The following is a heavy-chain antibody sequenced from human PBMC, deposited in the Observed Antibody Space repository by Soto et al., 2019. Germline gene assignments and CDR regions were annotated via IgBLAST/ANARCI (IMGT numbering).Heavy chain of an antibody. CDR1: GGTFNTYA. Sequence: QVQLVQSGDEMKKPGSSVKVSCQSSGGTFNTYAMNWVRQAPGQGPEWMVDISPMFGAANYAPQFQGRVTITADESTGTSYLQLSSLPSEDTALYFCAREVQVHTPAFVNRGQGTLVTVSS. D-gene: IGHD3-10*01. J-gene: IGHJ4*02. CDR2: ISPMFGAA. V-gene: IGHV1-69*19. CDR3: AREVQVHTPAFVN.